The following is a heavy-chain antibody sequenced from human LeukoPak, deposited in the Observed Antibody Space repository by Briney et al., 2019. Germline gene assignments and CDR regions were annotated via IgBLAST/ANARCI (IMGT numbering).Heavy chain of an antibody. CDR3: ARDPSNTSGYYVYHDY. V-gene: IGHV1-18*01. CDR2: ISCYNGDT. Sequence: ASVKVSCKASGYTFNKYGISWVRQPPGQGLERMGWISCYNGDTRYAQKFQGRVTMTKNTSTSTVHMELRSLRSDDTAVYYCARDPSNTSGYYVYHDYWGQGALVTVSS. J-gene: IGHJ4*02. CDR1: GYTFNKYG. D-gene: IGHD6-19*01.